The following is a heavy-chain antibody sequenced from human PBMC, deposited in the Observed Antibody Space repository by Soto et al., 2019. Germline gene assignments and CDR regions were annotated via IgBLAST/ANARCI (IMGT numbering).Heavy chain of an antibody. CDR3: SKYEAAAGYYFDY. D-gene: IGHD6-13*01. CDR1: GFTFSSYA. V-gene: IGHV3-23*01. Sequence: GGSLRLSCAASGFTFSSYAMSWVRQAPGKGLEWVSAISGSGGSTYYADSVKGRFTISRDNSKNTLYLQMNSLRAEDTAVYYWSKYEAAAGYYFDYWGQGTLVTVSS. J-gene: IGHJ4*02. CDR2: ISGSGGST.